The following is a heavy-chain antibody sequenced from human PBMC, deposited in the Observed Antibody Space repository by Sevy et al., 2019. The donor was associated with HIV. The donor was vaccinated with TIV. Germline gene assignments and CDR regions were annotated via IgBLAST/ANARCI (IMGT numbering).Heavy chain of an antibody. V-gene: IGHV4-30-4*02. CDR1: GGSISSGDYY. CDR3: ARDVGGYSYGYWVCAFDI. D-gene: IGHD5-18*01. Sequence: SETLSLTCTVSGGSISSGDYYWSWIRQPPGKGLEWIGYIYYSGSTYYNPSLKSRVTISLDTSKSQFSLKLSSVTAADTAVYYCARDVGGYSYGYWVCAFDIWGQGTMVTVSS. CDR2: IYYSGST. J-gene: IGHJ3*02.